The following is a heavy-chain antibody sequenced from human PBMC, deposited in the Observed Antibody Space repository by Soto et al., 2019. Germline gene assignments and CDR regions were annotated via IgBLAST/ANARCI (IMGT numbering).Heavy chain of an antibody. D-gene: IGHD5-18*01. CDR2: IKNDGSEK. J-gene: IGHJ4*02. CDR3: VTGYHSDY. Sequence: EEQLVESGGALVRPGESLRLSCAASGISTSSYWMGWVRQAPGRGLEWVASIKNDGSEKYYMDSLKVRFTISRDNALNSLYLQMNSLRAEDTAVYFCVTGYHSDYWGQGTLVTVSS. CDR1: GISTSSYW. V-gene: IGHV3-7*03.